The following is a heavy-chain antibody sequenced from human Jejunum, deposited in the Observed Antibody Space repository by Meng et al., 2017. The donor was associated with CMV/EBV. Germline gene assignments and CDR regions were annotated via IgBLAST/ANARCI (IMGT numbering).Heavy chain of an antibody. J-gene: IGHJ4*02. D-gene: IGHD5-12*01. CDR3: ARENSGYDY. CDR1: GGAISTYS. Sequence: VALQASLQELLKPSETLSLACTVHGGAISTYSGTCIRQPAGKGLEWIGRTYTSGSTNYTPSLKSRVTMSVDTSKTQFSLKLSSVTAADTAVYYCARENSGYDYWGQGTLVTVSS. V-gene: IGHV4-4*07. CDR2: TYTSGST.